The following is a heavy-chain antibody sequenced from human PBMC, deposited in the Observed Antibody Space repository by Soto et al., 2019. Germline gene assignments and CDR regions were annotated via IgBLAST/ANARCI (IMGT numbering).Heavy chain of an antibody. CDR2: MYFSGVT. J-gene: IGHJ4*02. CDR1: GGSVNNYY. CDR3: ARRTRSLGPIDY. V-gene: IGHV4-59*02. Sequence: QVQLQESGPGLVKPSETLSLNCRVSGGSVNNYYWNWIRQPPGKGLEWIGHMYFSGVTNDKPSLTRRVTMSVDTSKNQFSLQLRSVPSADTAVYYCARRTRSLGPIDYRGQGTLLTVSS. D-gene: IGHD4-17*01.